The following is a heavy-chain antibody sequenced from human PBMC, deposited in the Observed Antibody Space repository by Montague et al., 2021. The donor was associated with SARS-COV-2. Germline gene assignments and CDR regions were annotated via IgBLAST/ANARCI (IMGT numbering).Heavy chain of an antibody. V-gene: IGHV2-70*04. D-gene: IGHD3-9*01. CDR1: GFSLSTSGMR. CDR3: ARSYYDILTAYYTPFDY. J-gene: IGHJ4*02. Sequence: PALVKPTQTLTLTCTFSGFSLSTSGMRASWIRQPPGKALEWLARXDWDDDKFYSTSLKTRLTISKDTSKNQVVLTMTSMDPVDTATYYCARSYYDILTAYYTPFDYWGQGTLVTVSS. CDR2: XDWDDDK.